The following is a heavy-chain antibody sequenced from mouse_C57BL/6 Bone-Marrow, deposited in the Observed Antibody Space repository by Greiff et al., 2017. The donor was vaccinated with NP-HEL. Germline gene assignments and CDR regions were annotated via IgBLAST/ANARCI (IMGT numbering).Heavy chain of an antibody. CDR3: ARHGYYVPCVAY. V-gene: IGHV5-6*01. CDR2: ISSGGSYT. D-gene: IGHD2-3*01. Sequence: EVKLVESGGDLVKPGGSLKLSCAASGFTFSSYGMSWVRQTPDKRLEWVATISSGGSYTYYQDSVKGRFTISRDNAKNTLYLQMSSLKSEDTAMYYCARHGYYVPCVAYWGQGTLVTVSA. CDR1: GFTFSSYG. J-gene: IGHJ3*01.